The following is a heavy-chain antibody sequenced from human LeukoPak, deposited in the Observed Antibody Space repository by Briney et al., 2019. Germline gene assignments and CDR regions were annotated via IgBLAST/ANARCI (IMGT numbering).Heavy chain of an antibody. CDR3: ARIIYDYVGGNYYMDV. Sequence: ASVKVSCKASGYTFTNYDINWVRQAPGQGLEWMGWMNPNSGNTDYAQKFQGRVTMTRNTSTSTTNMELSSQRSEDTAVYYCARIIYDYVGGNYYMDVWGKGTTVTISS. J-gene: IGHJ6*03. D-gene: IGHD3-16*01. CDR2: MNPNSGNT. V-gene: IGHV1-8*01. CDR1: GYTFTNYD.